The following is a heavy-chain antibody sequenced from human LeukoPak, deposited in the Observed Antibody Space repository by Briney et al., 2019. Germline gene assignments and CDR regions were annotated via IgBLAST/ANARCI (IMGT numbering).Heavy chain of an antibody. CDR3: ARHKGRYCSGGSCYHNWFDP. V-gene: IGHV4-59*08. D-gene: IGHD2-15*01. CDR1: GGSISSYY. CDR2: ISYGGST. J-gene: IGHJ5*02. Sequence: SETLSLTCTVSGGSISSYYWNWIRQPPGKGLEWIGSISYGGSTKYNPSLESRVTISVDTSKNQFSLKLSSVTAADTAVYYCARHKGRYCSGGSCYHNWFDPWGQGTLVTVSS.